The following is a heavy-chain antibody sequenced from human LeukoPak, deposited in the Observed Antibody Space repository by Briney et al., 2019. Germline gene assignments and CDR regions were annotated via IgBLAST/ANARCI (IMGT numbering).Heavy chain of an antibody. CDR3: ATRSNDYVWGSLGEAFDI. CDR1: GFTFSSYS. J-gene: IGHJ3*02. CDR2: ISSSSSYI. V-gene: IGHV3-21*01. D-gene: IGHD3-16*01. Sequence: GGSLRLSCAASGFTFSSYSMNWVRQAPGKGLEWVSSISSSSSYIYYADSVKGRFTISRDNAKNSLYLQMNSLRAEDTAVYYCATRSNDYVWGSLGEAFDIWGQGTMVTVSS.